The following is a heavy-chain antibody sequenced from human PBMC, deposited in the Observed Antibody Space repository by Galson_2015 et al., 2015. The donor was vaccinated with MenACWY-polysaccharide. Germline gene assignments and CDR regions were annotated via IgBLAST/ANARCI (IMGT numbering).Heavy chain of an antibody. D-gene: IGHD2-21*02. CDR3: ARGGGRCPENYCCGD. CDR1: GFTFSRNW. J-gene: IGHJ4*02. V-gene: IGHV3-74*01. CDR2: INSDGRST. Sequence: SLRLSCAASGFTFSRNWMHWVRQAPGKGLVWVSRINSDGRSTSYADSVKGRFTTSRDNAKNTLYLQMNRLSAEDTAVYYCARGGGRCPENYCCGDWGQGPVVTGSS.